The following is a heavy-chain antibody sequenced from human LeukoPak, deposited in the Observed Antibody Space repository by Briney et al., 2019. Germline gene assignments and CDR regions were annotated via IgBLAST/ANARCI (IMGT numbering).Heavy chain of an antibody. D-gene: IGHD3-9*01. CDR3: AKGTTYYDILTGYGYPYYFDY. CDR1: GFIFSSYA. V-gene: IGHV3-23*01. J-gene: IGHJ4*02. CDR2: ISASGGST. Sequence: GGSLRLSCEASGFIFSSYAMSWVRQAPGKGLEWVSVISASGGSTHYADSVKGRFTISRDNSKNTLYLQMNSLRVEDTAIYYCAKGTTYYDILTGYGYPYYFDYWGQGTLVTVSS.